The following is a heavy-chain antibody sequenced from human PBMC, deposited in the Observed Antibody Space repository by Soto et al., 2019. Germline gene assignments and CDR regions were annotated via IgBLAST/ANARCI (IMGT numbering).Heavy chain of an antibody. CDR1: GYTFTGYY. V-gene: IGHV1-2*02. CDR2: INPNSGGT. D-gene: IGHD6-6*01. Sequence: ASVKVSCKASGYTFTGYYMHWVRQAPGQGLEWMGWINPNSGGTNYAQKFQGRVTMTRDTSISTAYMELSRLRSDDTAVYYCARVLIAANYYYYGMDVWGQGTTVTV. CDR3: ARVLIAANYYYYGMDV. J-gene: IGHJ6*02.